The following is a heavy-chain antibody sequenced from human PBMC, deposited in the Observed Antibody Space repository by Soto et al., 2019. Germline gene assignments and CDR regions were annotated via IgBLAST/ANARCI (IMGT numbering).Heavy chain of an antibody. Sequence: LRLSCVASGFNFSYNAMSWVRQAPGKGLQWVSTISGSGEKTYYADSVKGRFTISSDRSKNTLYLQMDSLRADDTAVYYCATQDYDFWSGPNTNNYGMDVWGQGTTVTVSS. V-gene: IGHV3-23*01. J-gene: IGHJ6*02. CDR3: ATQDYDFWSGPNTNNYGMDV. CDR2: ISGSGEKT. D-gene: IGHD3-3*01. CDR1: GFNFSYNA.